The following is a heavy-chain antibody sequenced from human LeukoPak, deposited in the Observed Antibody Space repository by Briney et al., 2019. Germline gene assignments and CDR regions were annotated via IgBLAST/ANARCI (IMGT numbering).Heavy chain of an antibody. Sequence: GGSLRLSCAASGFTFRNYSMNWVRQAPGKGLEWVSYISSSGSTIYYADSVKGRFTISRDNAKNSLYLQMNSLRAEDTAIYYCAREDCSSTSCYRSFDYWGQGTLVTVSS. D-gene: IGHD2-2*02. CDR1: GFTFRNYS. V-gene: IGHV3-48*04. CDR2: ISSSGSTI. J-gene: IGHJ4*02. CDR3: AREDCSSTSCYRSFDY.